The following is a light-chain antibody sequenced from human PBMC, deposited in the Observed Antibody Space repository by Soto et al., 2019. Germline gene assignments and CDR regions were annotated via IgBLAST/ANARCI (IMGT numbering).Light chain of an antibody. V-gene: IGKV3-20*01. CDR3: QQYGTPLFT. CDR1: QSVTNNF. CDR2: GAS. J-gene: IGKJ3*01. Sequence: IAMTQSPGTLSLSPEERATLSCGASQSVTNNFLAWYQQKPGQAPRLLIYGASSRATGVPDRFSGSGSGTDFTLTISRLEPGDFAVYYCQQYGTPLFTFGPGTKVDIK.